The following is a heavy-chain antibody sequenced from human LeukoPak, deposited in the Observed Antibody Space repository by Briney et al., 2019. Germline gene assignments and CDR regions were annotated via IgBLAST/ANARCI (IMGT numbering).Heavy chain of an antibody. CDR2: INPNSGGT. CDR1: GYSFTGYY. D-gene: IGHD3-22*01. CDR3: ARDPVYYDSSGYNDAFDI. J-gene: IGHJ3*02. V-gene: IGHV1-2*06. Sequence: ASVKVSCKASGYSFTGYYMHWVRQAPGQGLEWMGRINPNSGGTNYAQKFQGRVTMTRETSLSTAHMELSRLRSDDTAVYYCARDPVYYDSSGYNDAFDIWGQGTMVTVSS.